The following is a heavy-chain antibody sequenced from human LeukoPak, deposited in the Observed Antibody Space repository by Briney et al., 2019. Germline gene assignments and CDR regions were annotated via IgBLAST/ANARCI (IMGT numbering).Heavy chain of an antibody. V-gene: IGHV4-31*03. D-gene: IGHD5-12*01. J-gene: IGHJ4*02. Sequence: SETLSLTCTVSGDSISSGGNYWSWLRQHPGKGLEWIGYIYYSGSTYYNPSFKSRLTISVDTSKNQFSLKLSSVTAADTAVYYCARWGNSGYASGYFDYWGQGTLVTVSS. CDR1: GDSISSGGNY. CDR3: ARWGNSGYASGYFDY. CDR2: IYYSGST.